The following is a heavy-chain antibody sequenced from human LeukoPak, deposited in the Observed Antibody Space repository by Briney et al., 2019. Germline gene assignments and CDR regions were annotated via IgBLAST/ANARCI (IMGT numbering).Heavy chain of an antibody. J-gene: IGHJ6*03. CDR3: ASRIAARPVYYYHYMDV. CDR1: GGSISSSSYY. CDR2: IYYSGST. V-gene: IGHV4-39*01. Sequence: SETLSLTCTVSGGSISSSSYYWGWIRQPPGKGLEWIGSIYYSGSTYYNPSLKSRVTISVDTSKNQFSLKLSSVTAADTAVYYCASRIAARPVYYYHYMDVWGKGTTVTVSS. D-gene: IGHD6-6*01.